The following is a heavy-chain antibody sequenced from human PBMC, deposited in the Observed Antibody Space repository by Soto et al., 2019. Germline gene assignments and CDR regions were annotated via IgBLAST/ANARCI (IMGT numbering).Heavy chain of an antibody. V-gene: IGHV3-74*01. Sequence: PRGSLRLSCAASGFTFSSHWMHWVRQAPGKGLVWVSRINNDGSDTVYADSVKGRFTISRDNAKKTLYLQMNSLRAEETAVYYCERGLFGPDFCGQVNLVTVSS. D-gene: IGHD3-16*01. CDR2: INNDGSDT. CDR3: ERGLFGPDF. CDR1: GFTFSSHW. J-gene: IGHJ4*02.